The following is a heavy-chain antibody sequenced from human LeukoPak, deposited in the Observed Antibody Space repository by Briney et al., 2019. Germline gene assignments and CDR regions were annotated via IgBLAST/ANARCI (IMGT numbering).Heavy chain of an antibody. D-gene: IGHD5-12*01. CDR1: GGSISSYY. Sequence: SETLSLTCTVSGGSISSYYWSWIRQPPGKGLEWIGYIYYSGSTNYNPSLESRVTISVDTSKNQFSLKLSSVTAADTAVYYCARAGGYSGYDLDYWGQGTLVTVSS. CDR2: IYYSGST. J-gene: IGHJ4*02. CDR3: ARAGGYSGYDLDY. V-gene: IGHV4-59*01.